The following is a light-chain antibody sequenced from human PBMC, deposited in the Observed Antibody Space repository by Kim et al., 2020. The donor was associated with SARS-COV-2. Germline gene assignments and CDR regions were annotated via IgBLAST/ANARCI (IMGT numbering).Light chain of an antibody. V-gene: IGKV1-9*01. Sequence: VASTVTITSLASKGINSNLAWYLQRPGKAPNLLIYSAFTLHSGVPSRFSGSGSGTDFTLTITSLQPEDFATYHCQQHHSFPLTFGGGTKVNIK. CDR1: KGINSN. CDR2: SAF. CDR3: QQHHSFPLT. J-gene: IGKJ4*01.